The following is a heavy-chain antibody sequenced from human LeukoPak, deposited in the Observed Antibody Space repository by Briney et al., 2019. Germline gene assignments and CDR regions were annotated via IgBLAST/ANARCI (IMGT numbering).Heavy chain of an antibody. D-gene: IGHD5-18*01. CDR3: ARPTAMVTSWFDP. Sequence: PGGSLRLSCAASGFTFSSYAMHWVRQALGKGLEWVPVISYDGSNKYYADSVKGRFTISRDNSKNTLYLQMNSLRAEDTAVYYCARPTAMVTSWFDPWGQGTLVTVSS. J-gene: IGHJ5*02. CDR1: GFTFSSYA. CDR2: ISYDGSNK. V-gene: IGHV3-30*04.